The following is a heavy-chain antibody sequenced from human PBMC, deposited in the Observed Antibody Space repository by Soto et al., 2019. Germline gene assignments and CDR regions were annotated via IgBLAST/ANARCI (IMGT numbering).Heavy chain of an antibody. CDR3: AKGDNLERDPGYAHAP. J-gene: IGHJ5*02. CDR2: TYFRSKWYN. Sequence: QPLSLTCAISGDSVSSNTASWNWIRQSPSRGLEWLGRTYFRSKWYNDYAVSVKSRIIINPDTSNNQFSLQLNSVTPEDTAVYFCAKGDNLERDPGYAHAPSAQRIMDPVSS. V-gene: IGHV6-1*01. D-gene: IGHD5-18*01. CDR1: GDSVSSNTAS.